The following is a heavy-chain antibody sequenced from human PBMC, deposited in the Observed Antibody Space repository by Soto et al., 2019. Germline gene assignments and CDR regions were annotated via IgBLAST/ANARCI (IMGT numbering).Heavy chain of an antibody. D-gene: IGHD2-21*02. CDR2: IIPIFGTA. J-gene: IGHJ4*02. CDR3: ARVPPELHCGGDCYSGRFDY. CDR1: GGTFSSYA. Sequence: QVQLVQSGAEVKKPGSSVKVSCKASGGTFSSYAISWVRQAPGQGLEWMGGIIPIFGTANYAQKFQGRVTITADESXXTXYXXLSSLRSEDTAVYYCARVPPELHCGGDCYSGRFDYWGQGTLVTVSS. V-gene: IGHV1-69*12.